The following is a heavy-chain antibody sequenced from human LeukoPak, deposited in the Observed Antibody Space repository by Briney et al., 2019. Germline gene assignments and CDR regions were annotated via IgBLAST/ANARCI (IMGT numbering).Heavy chain of an antibody. CDR1: GFTVSSNY. D-gene: IGHD3-10*01. CDR3: ARERYGSGPVDY. CDR2: IYSGGST. V-gene: IGHV3-53*01. J-gene: IGHJ4*02. Sequence: GGSLRLSCAASGFTVSSNYMSWVRQTPGKGLEWVSGIYSGGSTNYADSVKGRFTISRDNSKNTLYLQMNSLRAEDTAVYYCARERYGSGPVDYWGRGTLVTVSS.